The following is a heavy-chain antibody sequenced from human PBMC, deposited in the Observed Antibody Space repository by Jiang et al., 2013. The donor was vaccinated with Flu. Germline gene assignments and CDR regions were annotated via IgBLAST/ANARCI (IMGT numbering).Heavy chain of an antibody. V-gene: IGHV6-1*01. J-gene: IGHJ4*01. Sequence: SQTLSLTCAISGDSVSSNNAAWNWIRQSPLRGLEWLGRTYYRSKWFIDYAVSVEKSINPQPRHVQEPVPTLQLDSVTPEDTAVYYCARSGRWGSGRYFD. CDR2: TYYRSKWFI. CDR3: ARSGRWGSGRYFD. CDR1: GDSVSSNNAA. D-gene: IGHD3-16*01.